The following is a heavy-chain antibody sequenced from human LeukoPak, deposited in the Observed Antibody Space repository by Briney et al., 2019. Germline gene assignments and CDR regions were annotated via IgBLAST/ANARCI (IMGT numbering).Heavy chain of an antibody. J-gene: IGHJ4*02. Sequence: GGSLRLSCAASGFTFSSYSMNWVRQAPGKGLEWVSSISSSSSYIYYADSVKGRFTISRDNAKNSLYLQMNSLRAEDTAVYYCARPIEDYGDGYDYWGQGTLVTVSS. CDR3: ARPIEDYGDGYDY. CDR2: ISSSSSYI. V-gene: IGHV3-21*01. D-gene: IGHD4-17*01. CDR1: GFTFSSYS.